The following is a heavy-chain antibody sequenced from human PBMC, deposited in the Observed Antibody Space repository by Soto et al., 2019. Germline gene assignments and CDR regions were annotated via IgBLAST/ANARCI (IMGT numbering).Heavy chain of an antibody. Sequence: QVQLVQSGAEVKKPGASVKVSCKVSGYTLTELSMHWVRQAPGKGLEWMGGFDPEDGETIYAQKFQGRVTMTEATYTDXAYMELSSLRSEDTAVYYCATDLMVVGATLSAFQHWGQGTLVTVSS. CDR2: FDPEDGET. J-gene: IGHJ1*01. CDR1: GYTLTELS. V-gene: IGHV1-24*01. D-gene: IGHD2-15*01. CDR3: ATDLMVVGATLSAFQH.